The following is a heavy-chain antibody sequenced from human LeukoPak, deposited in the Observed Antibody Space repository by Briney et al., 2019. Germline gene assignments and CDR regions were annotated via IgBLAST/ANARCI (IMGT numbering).Heavy chain of an antibody. V-gene: IGHV1-2*02. CDR2: INPNSGGT. CDR3: ARDQPSIVGATLAFDY. D-gene: IGHD1-26*01. Sequence: GASVKVSCKASGYTFTGYYMHWVRQAPGQGLEWMGWINPNSGGTNYAQKFQGRVTMTRDTSISTAYMELSRLRSDDTAVYYCARDQPSIVGATLAFDYWGQGTPVTVSS. CDR1: GYTFTGYY. J-gene: IGHJ4*02.